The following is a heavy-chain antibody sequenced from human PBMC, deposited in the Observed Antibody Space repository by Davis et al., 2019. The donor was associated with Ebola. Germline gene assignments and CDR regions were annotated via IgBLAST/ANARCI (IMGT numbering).Heavy chain of an antibody. CDR3: ARGQQWLVPLDY. CDR1: GGPISSYY. Sequence: PSETLSLTCTLSGGPISSYYWSWIRQPAGKGLEWIGRIYTSGGTNYNPSLKSRVTMSVDTSKNQFSLKLSSVTAADTAVYYCARGQQWLVPLDYWGQGTLVTVSS. J-gene: IGHJ4*02. V-gene: IGHV4-4*07. CDR2: IYTSGGT. D-gene: IGHD6-19*01.